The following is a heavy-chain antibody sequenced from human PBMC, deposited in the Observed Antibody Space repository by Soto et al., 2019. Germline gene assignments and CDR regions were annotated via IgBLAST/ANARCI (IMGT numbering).Heavy chain of an antibody. CDR2: IIPIFGTA. D-gene: IGHD6-19*01. V-gene: IGHV1-69*01. J-gene: IGHJ5*02. CDR3: ARDKGRCSGCQGTYNWFDP. Sequence: QVQLVQSGAEVKKPGSSVKVSCKASGGTFSSYAISWVRQAPGQGLEWMGGIIPIFGTANYAQKFQGRVTITADESTSTVYMELSSLRSEDTAVYYCARDKGRCSGCQGTYNWFDPWGQGTLVTVSS. CDR1: GGTFSSYA.